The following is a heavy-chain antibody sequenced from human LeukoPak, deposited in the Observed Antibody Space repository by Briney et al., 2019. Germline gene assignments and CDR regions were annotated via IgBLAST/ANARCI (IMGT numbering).Heavy chain of an antibody. CDR3: ARVSGTMVRGVIPGWFDP. D-gene: IGHD3-10*01. J-gene: IGHJ5*02. Sequence: GGSLRLSCAASGFTFSNHWMHWVRQVPGKGLVWVARIDGSGSSISHADFVKGRFSISRGNAKSTLYLQMNSLRAEDTAVYYCARVSGTMVRGVIPGWFDPWGQGTLVTVSS. CDR2: IDGSGSSI. V-gene: IGHV3-74*01. CDR1: GFTFSNHW.